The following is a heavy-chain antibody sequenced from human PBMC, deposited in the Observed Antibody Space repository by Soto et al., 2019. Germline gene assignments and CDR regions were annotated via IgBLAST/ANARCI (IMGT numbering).Heavy chain of an antibody. CDR3: AKDIYYDSSGYSLDY. CDR1: GFTFSSYA. Sequence: PGGSLRLSCAASGFTFSSYAMSWVRQAPGKGLEWVSAISGSGGSTYYADSVTGRFTISRDNSKNTLYLQMNSLRAEDTAVYYCAKDIYYDSSGYSLDYWGQGTLVTVSS. D-gene: IGHD3-22*01. J-gene: IGHJ4*02. V-gene: IGHV3-23*01. CDR2: ISGSGGST.